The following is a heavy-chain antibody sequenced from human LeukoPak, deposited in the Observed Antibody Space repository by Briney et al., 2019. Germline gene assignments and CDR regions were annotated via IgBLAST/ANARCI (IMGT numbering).Heavy chain of an antibody. D-gene: IGHD4-23*01. Sequence: PGGSLRLSCAASGFTFSNYWRHWVRQVPGEGLVWVSRIDSDGSSTNNADSVRGRFTISRNNDKNNPQKQMNRRRTEETAVYYCAKSGNNRFHYWLQGTLLTVSS. J-gene: IGHJ4*02. CDR3: AKSGNNRFHY. CDR1: GFTFSNYW. V-gene: IGHV3-74*01. CDR2: IDSDGSST.